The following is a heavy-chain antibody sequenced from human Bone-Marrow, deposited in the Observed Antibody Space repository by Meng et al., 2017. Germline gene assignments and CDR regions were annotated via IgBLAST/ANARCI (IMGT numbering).Heavy chain of an antibody. Sequence: GGSLRLSCAASGFTFSTYAMSWVRQAPGKGLEWVYVISDSGSNTYDVASVRGRFTVSRDNSKNTVSLQMNSLRAEDTAVYYCATNDVVAAAAGILKIPWGQGTLVTVSS. V-gene: IGHV3-23*01. CDR1: GFTFSTYA. CDR2: ISDSGSNT. J-gene: IGHJ4*02. D-gene: IGHD2-15*01. CDR3: ATNDVVAAAAGILKIP.